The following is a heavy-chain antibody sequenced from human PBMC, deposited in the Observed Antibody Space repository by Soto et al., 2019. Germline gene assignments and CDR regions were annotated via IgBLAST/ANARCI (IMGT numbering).Heavy chain of an antibody. CDR3: ARSSGSYFAAFYDT. D-gene: IGHD1-26*01. V-gene: IGHV3-33*01. CDR2: IWDDGGNK. J-gene: IGHJ4*02. Sequence: QAQLEESGGGVVQPGTSLRLSCSASSFSFSSSGMHWVRQPPGKGLEWVAAIWDDGGNKYYADSVRGRFTISRDNSKNTLFLQMNSLRAEDTALYYCARSSGSYFAAFYDTWGQGTRVSVSS. CDR1: SFSFSSSG.